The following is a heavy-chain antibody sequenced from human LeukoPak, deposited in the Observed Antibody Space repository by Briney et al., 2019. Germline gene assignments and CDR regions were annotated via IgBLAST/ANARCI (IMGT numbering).Heavy chain of an antibody. D-gene: IGHD1-26*01. CDR1: GGSFSGYY. CDR3: AREGGGGSYFYFDY. Sequence: PSETLSLTCAVYGGSFSGYYWSWIRQPPGKGLEWIGEINHSGSTNYNPSLKSRVTISVDTSKNQFSLKLSSVTAAGTAVYYCAREGGGGSYFYFDYWGQGTLVTVSS. V-gene: IGHV4-34*01. CDR2: INHSGST. J-gene: IGHJ4*02.